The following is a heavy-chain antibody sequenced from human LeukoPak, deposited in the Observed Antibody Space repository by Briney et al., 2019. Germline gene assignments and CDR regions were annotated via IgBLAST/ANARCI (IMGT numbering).Heavy chain of an antibody. CDR2: IDWDNDK. J-gene: IGHJ4*02. CDR1: GFSLSTNGMR. D-gene: IGHD5-24*01. Sequence: SGPTLGNPTQTLTLTCAFSGFSLSTNGMRASWIRQPPGKALEWLALIDWDNDKFYSTSLRTRLTIFKDTSKNEVVLTMTNMDPVDTATYYCGRSSDGSYYDYWGQGTLVTVSS. V-gene: IGHV2-70*04. CDR3: GRSSDGSYYDY.